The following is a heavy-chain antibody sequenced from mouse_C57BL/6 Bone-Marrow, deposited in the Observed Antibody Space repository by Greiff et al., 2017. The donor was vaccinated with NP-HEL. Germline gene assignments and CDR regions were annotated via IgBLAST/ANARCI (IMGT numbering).Heavy chain of an antibody. CDR3: ARKDDGYHYWYFDV. Sequence: DVMLVESGGGLVKPGGSLKLSCAASGFTFSDYGMHWVRQAPEKGLEWVAYISSGSSTIYYADTVKGRFTISRDNAKNTLFLQMTSLRSEDTAMYYCARKDDGYHYWYFDVWGTGTTVTVSS. CDR2: ISSGSSTI. V-gene: IGHV5-17*01. CDR1: GFTFSDYG. J-gene: IGHJ1*03. D-gene: IGHD2-3*01.